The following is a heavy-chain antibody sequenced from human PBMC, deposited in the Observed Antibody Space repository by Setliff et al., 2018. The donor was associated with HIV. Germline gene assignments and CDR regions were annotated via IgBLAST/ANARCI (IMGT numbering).Heavy chain of an antibody. CDR1: GFTLNELS. Sequence: ASVKVSCKISGFTLNELSIQWVRQAPAKGLEWMGGFDPEAGEIIYAQKFQGRVTMTEDTSTDTAYMDLSSLRSEDTAVYYCARAYYDTSGYFIHWYFDLWGRGILVTVSS. D-gene: IGHD3-22*01. CDR3: ARAYYDTSGYFIHWYFDL. V-gene: IGHV1-24*01. CDR2: FDPEAGEI. J-gene: IGHJ2*01.